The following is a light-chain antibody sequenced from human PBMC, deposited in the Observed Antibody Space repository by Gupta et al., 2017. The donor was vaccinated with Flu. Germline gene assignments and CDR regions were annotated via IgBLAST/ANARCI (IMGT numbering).Light chain of an antibody. CDR2: DAS. CDR3: QQRSNWPLT. CDR1: QSISSY. V-gene: IGKV3-11*01. Sequence: PAPLSLSAGERATLSCRASQSISSYLAWYQQKPGQAPRLLIYDASSRATGIPARFSGSGSGTDFTLTISSREPEDFAVYYCQQRSNWPLTFGGGTKVEIK. J-gene: IGKJ4*01.